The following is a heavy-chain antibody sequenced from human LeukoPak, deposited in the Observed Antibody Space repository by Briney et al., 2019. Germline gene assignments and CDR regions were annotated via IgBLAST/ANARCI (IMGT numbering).Heavy chain of an antibody. J-gene: IGHJ4*02. CDR3: ARDYSRSSPGHNGY. D-gene: IGHD6-13*01. CDR1: GGSISSGGYY. Sequence: SQTLSLTCTVSGGSISSGGYYWSWIRQPPGKGLEWIGYTYHSGSTYYNPSLKSRVTISVDRSKNQFSLKLSSVTAADTAVYYCARDYSRSSPGHNGYWGQGTLVTVSS. CDR2: TYHSGST. V-gene: IGHV4-30-2*01.